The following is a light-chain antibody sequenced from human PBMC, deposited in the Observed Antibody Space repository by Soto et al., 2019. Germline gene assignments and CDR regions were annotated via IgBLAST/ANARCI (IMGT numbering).Light chain of an antibody. CDR1: QSISTC. V-gene: IGKV1-5*01. CDR2: DAS. Sequence: EIPMHQSPSTLSASVVYRFTIPFRSSQSISTCLAWDQQKPGKAHTLIIYDASSWASGVPARFSGSGSGTDFTLTISSLQPEEFATYYCQKYSIYLYTCGQGT. CDR3: QKYSIYLYT. J-gene: IGKJ2*01.